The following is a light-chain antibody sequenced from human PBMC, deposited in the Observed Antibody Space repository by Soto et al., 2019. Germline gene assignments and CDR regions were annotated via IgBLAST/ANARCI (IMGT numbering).Light chain of an antibody. CDR3: TSYAGNSNYV. J-gene: IGLJ1*01. V-gene: IGLV2-8*01. Sequence: QSVLTQPASVSGSLGQSITISCTGTSSDVGGYNYVSWYQQHPGRVPKLIIYEVDKRPSGVPDRFSGSKSGNTASLTVSGLQADDEADYYCTSYAGNSNYVFGTGTKLTVL. CDR2: EVD. CDR1: SSDVGGYNY.